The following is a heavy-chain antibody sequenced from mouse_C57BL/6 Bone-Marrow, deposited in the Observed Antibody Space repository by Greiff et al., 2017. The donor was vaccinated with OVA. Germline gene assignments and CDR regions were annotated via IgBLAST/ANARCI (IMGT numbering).Heavy chain of an antibody. Sequence: VQLKESGGGLVKPGGSLKLSCAASGFTFSDYGMHWVRQAPEKGLEWVAYISSGSSTIYYADTVKGRFTISRDNAKNTLFLQMTSLRSEDTARYYCARRGQTAQATGAMDYWGQGTSVTVSS. CDR1: GFTFSDYG. J-gene: IGHJ4*01. CDR2: ISSGSSTI. V-gene: IGHV5-17*01. CDR3: ARRGQTAQATGAMDY. D-gene: IGHD3-2*02.